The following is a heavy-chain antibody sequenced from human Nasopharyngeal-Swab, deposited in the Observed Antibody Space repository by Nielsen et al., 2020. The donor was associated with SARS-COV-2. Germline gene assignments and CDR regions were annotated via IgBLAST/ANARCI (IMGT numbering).Heavy chain of an antibody. V-gene: IGHV3-21*01. J-gene: IGHJ6*02. D-gene: IGHD2/OR15-2a*01. Sequence: GESLKISCAASGFTFSSYSMNWVRQAPGKGLEWVSSISSSSSYIYYADSVKGRFTISRDNAKNSLYLQMNSLRAEDTAVYYCARGVSANNYYYYGMDVWGQGTTVTVSS. CDR1: GFTFSSYS. CDR3: ARGVSANNYYYYGMDV. CDR2: ISSSSSYI.